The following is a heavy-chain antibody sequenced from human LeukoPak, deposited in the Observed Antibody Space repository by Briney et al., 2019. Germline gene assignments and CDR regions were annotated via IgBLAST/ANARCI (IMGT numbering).Heavy chain of an antibody. D-gene: IGHD3-22*01. Sequence: GGSLRLSCAASGFTVSSNYMSWVRQAPGKGLDWVSVIYSGGSTDYADSVKGRFTISRDNSKNTLYLQMNSLRAEDTAVYYCAREGSSGHFAYWGQGTLVTVSS. CDR2: IYSGGST. J-gene: IGHJ4*02. CDR1: GFTVSSNY. CDR3: AREGSSGHFAY. V-gene: IGHV3-66*01.